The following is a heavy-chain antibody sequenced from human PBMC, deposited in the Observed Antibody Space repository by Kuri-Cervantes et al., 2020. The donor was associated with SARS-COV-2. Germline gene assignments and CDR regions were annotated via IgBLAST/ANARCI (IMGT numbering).Heavy chain of an antibody. J-gene: IGHJ4*02. D-gene: IGHD3-3*01. CDR3: ARGGASHRILRFLESHHFDY. Sequence: ASVKVSCKASGYTFTGYYIHWVRQAPGQGLEWMGWINPNTAGTDYAQNFQGWVTMTRDTSISTAYMEMTRLTSDDTALYYCARGGASHRILRFLESHHFDYWGQGTMVTVSS. V-gene: IGHV1-2*04. CDR1: GYTFTGYY. CDR2: INPNTAGT.